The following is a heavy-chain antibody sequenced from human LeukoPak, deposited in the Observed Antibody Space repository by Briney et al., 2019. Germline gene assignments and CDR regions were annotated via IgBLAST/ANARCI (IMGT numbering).Heavy chain of an antibody. CDR1: GFTFSSYS. D-gene: IGHD1-26*01. Sequence: PGGSLRLSCAASGFTFSSYSMNWVRQAPGKGLEWVANIKQDGSEKYYVDSVKGRFTISRDNAKNSLYLQMNSLRAEDTAVYYCASGEWELLFTYWGQGTLVTVSS. CDR3: ASGEWELLFTY. V-gene: IGHV3-7*01. CDR2: IKQDGSEK. J-gene: IGHJ4*02.